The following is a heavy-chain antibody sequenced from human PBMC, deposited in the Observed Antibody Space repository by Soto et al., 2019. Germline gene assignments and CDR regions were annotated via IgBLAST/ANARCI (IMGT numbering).Heavy chain of an antibody. CDR3: ARDGAPLGSSRWYNWFDP. D-gene: IGHD6-13*01. Sequence: QVQLVESGGGVVQPGRSLRLSCAASGFTFSSYGMHWVRQAPGKGLEWVAVIWYDGSNKYYADSVKGRVTISRDNSKNTLYLQMSSLRAEDTAVYYCARDGAPLGSSRWYNWFDPWGQGTLVTVSS. J-gene: IGHJ5*02. V-gene: IGHV3-33*01. CDR1: GFTFSSYG. CDR2: IWYDGSNK.